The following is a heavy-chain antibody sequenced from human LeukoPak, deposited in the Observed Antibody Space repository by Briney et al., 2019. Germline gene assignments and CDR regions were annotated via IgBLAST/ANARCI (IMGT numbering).Heavy chain of an antibody. V-gene: IGHV3-9*03. CDR1: GFTFEDYA. J-gene: IGHJ6*03. CDR2: ISWNSGSI. CDR3: ARGFKGRQPGSGWQFLKRAFDYYYYYMDV. Sequence: SLRLSCAASGFTFEDYAMHWVRQAPGKGLEWVSGISWNSGSIVYADSVKGRFTISRDNAKNSLYLQLNSLRAEDMALYSCARGFKGRQPGSGWQFLKRAFDYYYYYMDVWGKGTTVTVSS. D-gene: IGHD6-19*01.